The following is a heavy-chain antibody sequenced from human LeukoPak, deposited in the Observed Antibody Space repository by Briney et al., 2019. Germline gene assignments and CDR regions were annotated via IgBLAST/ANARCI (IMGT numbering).Heavy chain of an antibody. D-gene: IGHD3/OR15-3a*01. CDR1: GGSISSYY. CDR2: IYYSGST. J-gene: IGHJ5*02. Sequence: SETLSLTCTVSGGSISSYYWNWIRQPPGKGLEWIGYIYYSGSTNYNPSLKSRVTISVDTSKNQFSLKLSSVTAADTAVYYCARDFWTRFDPWGQGTLVTVSS. CDR3: ARDFWTRFDP. V-gene: IGHV4-59*01.